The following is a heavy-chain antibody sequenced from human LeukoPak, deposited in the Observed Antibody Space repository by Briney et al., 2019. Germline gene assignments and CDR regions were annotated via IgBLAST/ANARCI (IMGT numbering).Heavy chain of an antibody. CDR1: AFTFATYA. V-gene: IGHV3-23*01. CDR2: ISGSGGST. Sequence: GGSLRLSCAASAFTFATYAMSWVRQAPGKGLEWVSSISGSGGSTHYADSVRGRFTISRDNSKSTLYLQMNSLRAEDTAIYYCAKMPAYYYDSSGYAFHSDYWGQGTLVTVSS. CDR3: AKMPAYYYDSSGYAFHSDY. J-gene: IGHJ4*02. D-gene: IGHD3-22*01.